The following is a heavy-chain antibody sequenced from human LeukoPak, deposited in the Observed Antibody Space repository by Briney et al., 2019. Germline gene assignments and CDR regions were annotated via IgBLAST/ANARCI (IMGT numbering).Heavy chain of an antibody. CDR2: IGERSDCM. CDR3: AREIKSGYAPAAEY. V-gene: IGHV3-21*01. Sequence: PGGSLRLSCAASGFTVSSNHMNWVRQATGKGLEWVSSIGERSDCMQYADSVRGRFTTSRDNAKDSLYLQMRSLSADDTAVYYCAREIKSGYAPAAEYWGQGTLVTVSS. CDR1: GFTVSSNH. D-gene: IGHD5-12*01. J-gene: IGHJ4*02.